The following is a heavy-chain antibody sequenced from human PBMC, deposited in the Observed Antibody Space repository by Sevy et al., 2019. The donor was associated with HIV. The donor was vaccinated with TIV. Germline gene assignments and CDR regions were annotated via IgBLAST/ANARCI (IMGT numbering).Heavy chain of an antibody. D-gene: IGHD5-18*01. Sequence: GGSLRLSCTASGFTFSDYYMSWIRQAPGKGLEWVSDISTSSNYINYADSVKGRFTISRHNAKNSLYLQMNSLRAEDTAVYFCVRVRYNYGQHYFDYWGQGTLVTVSS. CDR1: GFTFSDYY. J-gene: IGHJ4*02. V-gene: IGHV3-11*06. CDR2: ISTSSNYI. CDR3: VRVRYNYGQHYFDY.